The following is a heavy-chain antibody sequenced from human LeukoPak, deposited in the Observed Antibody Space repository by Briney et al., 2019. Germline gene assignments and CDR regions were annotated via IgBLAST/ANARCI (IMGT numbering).Heavy chain of an antibody. J-gene: IGHJ4*02. V-gene: IGHV4-34*01. CDR2: INRSGST. CDR1: GFTFSSYG. D-gene: IGHD2-15*01. Sequence: GSLRLSCAASGFTFSSYGMHWVRQPPGKGLGWIGEINRSGSTNYDPSLKSRVTISVDTSKNQFSLRLSSVTAADTAVYYCARGGYCSGFSCYFDYWGQGTLVTVSS. CDR3: ARGGYCSGFSCYFDY.